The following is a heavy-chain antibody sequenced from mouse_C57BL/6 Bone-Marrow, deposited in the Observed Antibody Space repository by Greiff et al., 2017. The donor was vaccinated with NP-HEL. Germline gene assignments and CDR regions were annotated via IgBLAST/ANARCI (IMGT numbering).Heavy chain of an antibody. Sequence: VHLVESGAELARPGASVKLSCKASGYTFTSYGISWVKQRTGQGLEWIGEIYPRSGNTYYNEKFKGKATLTADKSSSTAYMELRSLTSEDSAVYFCARGAYWYFDVWGTGTTVTVSS. J-gene: IGHJ1*03. CDR2: IYPRSGNT. V-gene: IGHV1-81*01. CDR1: GYTFTSYG. CDR3: ARGAYWYFDV.